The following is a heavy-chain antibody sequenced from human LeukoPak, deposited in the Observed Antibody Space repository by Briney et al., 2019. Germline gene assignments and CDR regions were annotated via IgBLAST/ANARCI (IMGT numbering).Heavy chain of an antibody. Sequence: TGGSLRLSCAASGFTFSSYAVSWVRQAPGKGLEWVSSISGSGGSTYSADSVKGRFTISRDNSKNTLYLQMNSLRAEDTALYDGAKDRSCTNDICHGDYDYWGQGTLVTVSS. CDR1: GFTFSSYA. CDR2: ISGSGGST. J-gene: IGHJ4*02. CDR3: AKDRSCTNDICHGDYDY. D-gene: IGHD2-8*01. V-gene: IGHV3-23*01.